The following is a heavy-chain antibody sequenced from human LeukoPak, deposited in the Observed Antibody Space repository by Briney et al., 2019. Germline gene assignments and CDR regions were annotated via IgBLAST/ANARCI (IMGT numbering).Heavy chain of an antibody. J-gene: IGHJ3*02. CDR2: ISAYNGNT. CDR1: GYTFTSYG. V-gene: IGHV1-18*01. D-gene: IGHD3-22*01. CDR3: ASGPTVVDDAFDI. Sequence: GASVKVPCKASGYTFTSYGISWVRQAPGQGLEWMGWISAYNGNTNYAQKLQGRVTMTTDASTSTAYMELRSLRSDDTAVYYCASGPTVVDDAFDIWGQGTMVTVSS.